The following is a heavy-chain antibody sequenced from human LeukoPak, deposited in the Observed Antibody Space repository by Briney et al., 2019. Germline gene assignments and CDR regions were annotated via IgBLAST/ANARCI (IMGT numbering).Heavy chain of an antibody. Sequence: PGGSLRLSCAASGFTFSSYWMHWVRQAPGKGLVWVSRINSDGSSTSYADSVKGRFTISRDNAKNTLYLQMNSLRAEDTAVYYCARVRAGYCTSTSCYTGMDAWGQGTTVTVSS. J-gene: IGHJ6*02. CDR2: INSDGSST. CDR3: ARVRAGYCTSTSCYTGMDA. CDR1: GFTFSSYW. D-gene: IGHD2-2*01. V-gene: IGHV3-74*01.